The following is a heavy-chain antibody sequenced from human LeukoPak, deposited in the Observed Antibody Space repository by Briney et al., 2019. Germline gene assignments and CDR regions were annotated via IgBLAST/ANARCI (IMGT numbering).Heavy chain of an antibody. CDR3: ARVLIPGPGPRLAAGYWFLDL. V-gene: IGHV1-8*01. CDR1: GYTFTSYD. Sequence: GASVKVSCKASGYTFTSYDINWVRQATGQGLEWMGWMNPNSGNTGYAQKFQGRVTMTRNTSMSTAYMELSSLRSEDTAVYYCARVLIPGPGPRLAAGYWFLDLWGRGTLVTVSS. J-gene: IGHJ2*01. CDR2: MNPNSGNT. D-gene: IGHD6-13*01.